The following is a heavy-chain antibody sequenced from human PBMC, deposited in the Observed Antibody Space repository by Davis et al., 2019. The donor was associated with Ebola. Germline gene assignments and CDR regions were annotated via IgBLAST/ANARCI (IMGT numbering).Heavy chain of an antibody. CDR2: IKQDGSQN. CDR1: GFTFSSYW. Sequence: GESLKISCAASGFTFSSYWMSWVRQAPGKGLEWVANIKQDGSQNNYADSVTGRFTISRDNSKNTVYLQMHSLRAEDTAIYYCAKNRYSGAYNYFDFLGQGTLVSVSS. D-gene: IGHD6-25*01. J-gene: IGHJ4*02. CDR3: AKNRYSGAYNYFDF. V-gene: IGHV3-7*03.